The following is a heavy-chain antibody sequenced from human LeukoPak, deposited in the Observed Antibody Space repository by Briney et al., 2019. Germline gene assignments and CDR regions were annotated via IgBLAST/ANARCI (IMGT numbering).Heavy chain of an antibody. V-gene: IGHV3-21*01. D-gene: IGHD2-8*01. CDR1: GFTFSSYA. CDR2: ISSSSSYI. CDR3: ARDISLTFDY. J-gene: IGHJ4*02. Sequence: GGSLRLSCAASGFTFSSYAMHWVRQAPGKGLEWVSSISSSSSYIYYADSVKGRFTISRDNAKNSLYLQMNSLRAEDTAVYYCARDISLTFDYWGQGTLVTVSS.